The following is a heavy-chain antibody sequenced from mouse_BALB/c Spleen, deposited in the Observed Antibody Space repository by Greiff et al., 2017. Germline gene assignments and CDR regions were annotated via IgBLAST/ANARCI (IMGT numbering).Heavy chain of an antibody. CDR3: ARVGIYYGNYGWYFDV. V-gene: IGHV3-6*02. CDR2: ISYDGSN. CDR1: GYSITSGYY. Sequence: LMESGPGLVKPSQFLSLTRSVTGYSITSGYYWNWIRQFPGNKLEWMGYISYDGSNNYNPSLKNRISITRDTSKNQFFLKLNSVTTEDTATYYCARVGIYYGNYGWYFDVWGAGTTVTVSS. J-gene: IGHJ1*01. D-gene: IGHD2-1*01.